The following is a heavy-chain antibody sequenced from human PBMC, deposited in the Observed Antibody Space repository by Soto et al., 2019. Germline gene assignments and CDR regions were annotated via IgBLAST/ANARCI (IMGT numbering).Heavy chain of an antibody. CDR3: ATRSYDILTGYSEMGPDAFDI. J-gene: IGHJ3*02. CDR1: GGTFSSYA. CDR2: IIPIFGTA. D-gene: IGHD3-9*01. V-gene: IGHV1-69*13. Sequence: GASVKVSCKASGGTFSSYAISWVRQAPGQGLEWMGGIIPIFGTANYAQKFQGRVTITADESTSTAYMELSSLRSEDTAVYYCATRSYDILTGYSEMGPDAFDIWGQGTMVTVSS.